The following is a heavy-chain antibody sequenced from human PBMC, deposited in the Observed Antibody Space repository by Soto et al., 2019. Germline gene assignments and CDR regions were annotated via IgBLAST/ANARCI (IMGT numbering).Heavy chain of an antibody. CDR3: ARFSSLDKDYVVDV. J-gene: IGHJ6*02. CDR1: GGSIRSGDCY. CDR2: IDLTGRT. Sequence: PSETLSLTCTVSGGSIRSGDCYWSWIRQPPGKGLEWIGYIDLTGRTYYNPSLKSRLAVSVDTSKNQFSLTLSSVTAADTAVYFCARFSSLDKDYVVDVWGQGTTVTVSS. V-gene: IGHV4-30-4*08. D-gene: IGHD6-19*01.